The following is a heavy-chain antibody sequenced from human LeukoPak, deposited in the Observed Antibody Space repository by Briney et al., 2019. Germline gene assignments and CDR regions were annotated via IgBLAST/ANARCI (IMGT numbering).Heavy chain of an antibody. CDR2: ISSNGAGT. Sequence: GRSLRLSCATSGFTFSSYAMYWVRQAPGKGLEYVSSISSNGAGTLYADSVKGRFTISRDNSRNMLYLQMSSLRPEDTAVYYCVKVQDGSTFDYWGQGSLVTVSS. CDR3: VKVQDGSTFDY. V-gene: IGHV3-64D*09. CDR1: GFTFSSYA. J-gene: IGHJ4*02. D-gene: IGHD5-24*01.